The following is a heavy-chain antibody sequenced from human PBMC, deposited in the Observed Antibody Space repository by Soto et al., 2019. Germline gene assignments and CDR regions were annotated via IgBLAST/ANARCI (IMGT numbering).Heavy chain of an antibody. CDR3: ARLMGTRLDL. CDR1: GFTFSDHH. D-gene: IGHD2-8*01. J-gene: IGHJ4*02. Sequence: VGSLRLSCAASGFTFSDHHMDWVRQAPGKGLEWVGRARNKANSYTTAYAASVKGRFTISRDDSKNSLSLQMNSLKTEDTAVYFCARLMGTRLDLCGQGTLVTVSS. CDR2: ARNKANSYTT. V-gene: IGHV3-72*01.